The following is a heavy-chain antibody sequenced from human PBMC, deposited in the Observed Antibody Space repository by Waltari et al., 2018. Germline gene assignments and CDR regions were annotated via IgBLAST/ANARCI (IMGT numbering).Heavy chain of an antibody. Sequence: EVQLVESGGGLVQPGGSLRLSCAASGFTFSSYAMSWVRQAPGKGLEWVSAMSVSGRITYLADSVKGRFTISRDNSKNTLYLQMNSLRAEDTDVYYCAQAAAGTKEYYYYYMDVWGKGTTVTVSS. J-gene: IGHJ6*03. D-gene: IGHD6-13*01. CDR2: MSVSGRIT. V-gene: IGHV3-23*04. CDR3: AQAAAGTKEYYYYYMDV. CDR1: GFTFSSYA.